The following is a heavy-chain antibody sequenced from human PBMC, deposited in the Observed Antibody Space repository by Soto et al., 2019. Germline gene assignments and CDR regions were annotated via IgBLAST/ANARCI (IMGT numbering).Heavy chain of an antibody. J-gene: IGHJ6*02. D-gene: IGHD1-7*01. V-gene: IGHV1-2*02. CDR1: GYTFTGYY. Sequence: ASVKVSCKASGYTFTGYYMHWVRQAPGQGLEWMGWINPNSGGTNYAQKFQGRVTMTRDTSISTAYMGLSRLRSDDTAVYYCARTGTTGHYYYYGMDVWGQGTTVTVSS. CDR3: ARTGTTGHYYYYGMDV. CDR2: INPNSGGT.